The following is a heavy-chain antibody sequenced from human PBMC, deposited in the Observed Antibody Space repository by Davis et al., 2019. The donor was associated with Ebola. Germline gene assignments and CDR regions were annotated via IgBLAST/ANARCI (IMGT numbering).Heavy chain of an antibody. CDR1: GFTFSDYY. CDR3: ARVGSTWYYYGTDV. Sequence: SLNISCAASGFTFSDYYMSWTRQAPGKGLAWVSYITSSGSTIYYADSVKGRFTTSTANANSSLYLQMNSLRAEDTAVYYCARVGSTWYYYGTDVWGKGTTVTVSS. J-gene: IGHJ6*04. D-gene: IGHD6-13*01. CDR2: ITSSGSTI. V-gene: IGHV3-11*01.